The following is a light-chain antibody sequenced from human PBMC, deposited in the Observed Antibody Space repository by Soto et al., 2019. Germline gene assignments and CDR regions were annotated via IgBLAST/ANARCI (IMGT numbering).Light chain of an antibody. Sequence: SALTQPASVSGSPGQSIIISCTGTSSDVGGYNYVSWYQQHPGKAPKLMIYDVSNRPSGVSNRFSGSKSGNTASLTISGLHAEDEADYYCSSYTSSSTYVFGTGTKVTVL. V-gene: IGLV2-14*01. CDR2: DVS. CDR1: SSDVGGYNY. J-gene: IGLJ1*01. CDR3: SSYTSSSTYV.